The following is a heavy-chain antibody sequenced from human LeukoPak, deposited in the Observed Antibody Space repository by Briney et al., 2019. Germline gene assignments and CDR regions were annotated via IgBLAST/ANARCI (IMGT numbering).Heavy chain of an antibody. J-gene: IGHJ5*02. CDR3: ARLEDYVWGSYRSNWFDP. V-gene: IGHV5-51*01. Sequence: GESLKISCKGSGYSFTSYWIGWVRQMPGKGLEWMGIIYPGDSDTRYSPSFQGQVTISADKSISTAYLQWSSLKASDTAMYYCARLEDYVWGSYRSNWFDPWGQGTLVTVSS. CDR1: GYSFTSYW. D-gene: IGHD3-16*02. CDR2: IYPGDSDT.